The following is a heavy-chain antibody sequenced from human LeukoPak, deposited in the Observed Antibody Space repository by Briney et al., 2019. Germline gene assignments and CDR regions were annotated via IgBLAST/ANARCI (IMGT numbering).Heavy chain of an antibody. D-gene: IGHD4-17*01. V-gene: IGHV4-38-2*02. J-gene: IGHJ4*02. Sequence: SETLSLTCTVSGYSISSGYYWGWIRQPPGKGLEWIGSIYHSGSTYYNPSLKSRVTISVDTSKNQFSLKLSSVTAADTAVYYCARPSTYGDLDYWGQGTLVTVSS. CDR1: GYSISSGYY. CDR3: ARPSTYGDLDY. CDR2: IYHSGST.